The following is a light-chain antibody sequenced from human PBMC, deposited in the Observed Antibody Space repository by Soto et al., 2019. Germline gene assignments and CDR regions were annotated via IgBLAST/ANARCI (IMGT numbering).Light chain of an antibody. CDR1: SSDVGGYNY. Sequence: QSVLTQPPSASGSPGQSVTISCTGTSSDVGGYNYVSWYQQYPGKAPKLMIYEVSKRPSGVPDRFSGSKSANTASLTVSGLQAEDEADYYCSSYAGSNNLVVFGGGTKLTVL. V-gene: IGLV2-8*01. J-gene: IGLJ2*01. CDR3: SSYAGSNNLVV. CDR2: EVS.